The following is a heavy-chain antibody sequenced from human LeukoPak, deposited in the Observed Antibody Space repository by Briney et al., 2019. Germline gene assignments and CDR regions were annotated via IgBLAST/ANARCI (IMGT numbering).Heavy chain of an antibody. CDR2: ISWNSGSI. D-gene: IGHD1-26*01. V-gene: IGHV3-9*01. Sequence: GGSLRLSCAASGFTFDDYAMHWVRQAPGKGLEWVSGISWNSGSIGYADSVKGRFTISRDNAKNSLYLQMNSLRAEDTALYYCAKDSEGRWELLAYYGMDVWGQGTTVTVSS. J-gene: IGHJ6*02. CDR3: AKDSEGRWELLAYYGMDV. CDR1: GFTFDDYA.